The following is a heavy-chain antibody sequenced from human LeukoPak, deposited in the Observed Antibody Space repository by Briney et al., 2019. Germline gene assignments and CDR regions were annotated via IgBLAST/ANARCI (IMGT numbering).Heavy chain of an antibody. CDR1: GFTFSSYA. J-gene: IGHJ4*02. CDR3: ARDESVFGVVIGSPPFDY. D-gene: IGHD3-3*01. Sequence: PGGSLRLSCAASGFTFSSYAMSWIRQAPGKGLEWVSYISSSGSTIYYADSVKGRFTISRDNAKNSLYLQMNSLRAEDTAVYYCARDESVFGVVIGSPPFDYWGQGTLVTVSS. CDR2: ISSSGSTI. V-gene: IGHV3-11*01.